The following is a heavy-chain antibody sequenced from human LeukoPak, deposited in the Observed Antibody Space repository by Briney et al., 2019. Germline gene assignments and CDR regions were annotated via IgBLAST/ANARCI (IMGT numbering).Heavy chain of an antibody. V-gene: IGHV4-39*07. CDR1: GGSISSSSYY. J-gene: IGHJ4*02. CDR3: ARLAGDYGGNHVDY. D-gene: IGHD4-23*01. Sequence: PSETLSLTCTVSGGSISSSSYYWGWIRQPPGKGLEWIGSIYYSGSTYYNPSLKSRVTISVDMSKNQFSLKLSSVTAADTAVYYYARLAGDYGGNHVDYWGQGTLVSVSS. CDR2: IYYSGST.